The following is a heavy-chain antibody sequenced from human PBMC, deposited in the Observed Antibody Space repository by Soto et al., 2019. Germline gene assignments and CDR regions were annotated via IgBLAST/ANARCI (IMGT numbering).Heavy chain of an antibody. CDR1: GGSISSSSYY. CDR3: ARSPRACFDI. J-gene: IGHJ3*02. V-gene: IGHV4-39*01. CDR2: IYYSGST. Sequence: PSETLSLTCTVSGGSISSSSYYWGWIRQPPGKGLEWIGSIYYSGSTYYNPSLKSRVTISVDTSKNQFSLKLSSVTAADTAVYYCARSPRACFDIWGQGTMVTVSS.